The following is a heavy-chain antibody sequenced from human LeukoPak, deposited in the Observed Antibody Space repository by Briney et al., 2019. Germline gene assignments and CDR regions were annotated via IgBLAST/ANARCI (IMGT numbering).Heavy chain of an antibody. Sequence: GGSLRLSCAASGFTFSSHGMHWVRQTPAKGLEWVAFIRYDGSNKYYADSVKGRFTISRDNSKNTLYLQMNSLRPEDSAIFYCARGTAASGRGYFDSWGLGTLVTVFS. V-gene: IGHV3-30*02. CDR1: GFTFSSHG. CDR3: ARGTAASGRGYFDS. CDR2: IRYDGSNK. J-gene: IGHJ4*02. D-gene: IGHD6-13*01.